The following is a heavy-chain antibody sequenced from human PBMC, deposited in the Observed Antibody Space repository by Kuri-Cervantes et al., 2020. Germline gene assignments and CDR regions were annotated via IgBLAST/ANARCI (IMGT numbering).Heavy chain of an antibody. J-gene: IGHJ4*02. D-gene: IGHD6-19*01. V-gene: IGHV4-34*01. Sequence: GSLRLSCAVYGESLSVYYWSWIRQPPGKGLEWIGEINHSGSTNYNPSLKSRVTISADTSKNQLSLKLNSVTAADTAVYYCARGRPKRSYSSGWYVGYWGQGTPVTVSS. CDR1: GESLSVYY. CDR2: INHSGST. CDR3: ARGRPKRSYSSGWYVGY.